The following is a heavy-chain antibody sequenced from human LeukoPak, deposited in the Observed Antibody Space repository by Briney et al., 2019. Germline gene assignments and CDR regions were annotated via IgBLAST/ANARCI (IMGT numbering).Heavy chain of an antibody. J-gene: IGHJ6*03. V-gene: IGHV4-61*02. CDR3: ARGNYYYYMDV. CDR2: IYTSGST. Sequence: PSQTLSLTCTVSGGSISRGSYYWSWIRQPAGKGLEWIGRIYTSGSTNYNPSLKSRVTISVDTSKNQFSLKLSSVTAADTAVYYCARGNYYYYMDVWGKGTTVTVSS. CDR1: GGSISRGSYY. D-gene: IGHD2/OR15-2a*01.